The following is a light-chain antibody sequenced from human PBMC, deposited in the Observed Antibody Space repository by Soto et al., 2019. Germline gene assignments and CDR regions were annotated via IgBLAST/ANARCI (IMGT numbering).Light chain of an antibody. CDR1: SSDIGDSDY. V-gene: IGLV2-14*01. Sequence: QSVLTQPASVSGSPGQSITISCTGSSSDIGDSDYVSWYQQHPGKAPKVLISEVSNRPSGVSNRFSGSKSGNTASLTISGLQAEDEADYYCNSYATGNTRVFGTGTKVTVL. CDR2: EVS. CDR3: NSYATGNTRV. J-gene: IGLJ1*01.